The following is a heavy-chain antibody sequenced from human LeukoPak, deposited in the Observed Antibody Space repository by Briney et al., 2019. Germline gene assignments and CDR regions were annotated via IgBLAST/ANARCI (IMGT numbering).Heavy chain of an antibody. V-gene: IGHV3-48*03. CDR1: GFTFSDYE. CDR3: ARGPRDPTEYCSRGTCSPTYEV. D-gene: IGHD2-15*01. J-gene: IGHJ4*02. Sequence: GGSLRLSCAASGFTFSDYEMNWVRQAPGKGLEGVSYISSSGRRIYYADSVKGRFTISRDNAKNSLYLQMNSLRADDTSIYYCARGPRDPTEYCSRGTCSPTYEVWGQGTLVTVSS. CDR2: ISSSGRRI.